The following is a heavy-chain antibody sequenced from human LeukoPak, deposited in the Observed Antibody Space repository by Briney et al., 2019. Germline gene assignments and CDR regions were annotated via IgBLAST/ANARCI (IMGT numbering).Heavy chain of an antibody. CDR2: IYHIGST. Sequence: SETLSLTCTVSGYSISSGYYWGWIRQPPGKGLEWIGNIYHIGSTYYNPSLKSRVTISVDTSKNQFSLKLSSVTAADTAVYYCARDGGGYDWFADYWGQGTLVTVSS. V-gene: IGHV4-38-2*02. J-gene: IGHJ4*02. CDR1: GYSISSGYY. CDR3: ARDGGGYDWFADY. D-gene: IGHD5-12*01.